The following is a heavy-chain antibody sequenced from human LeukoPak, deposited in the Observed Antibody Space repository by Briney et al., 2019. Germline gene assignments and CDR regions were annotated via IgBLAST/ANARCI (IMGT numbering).Heavy chain of an antibody. CDR1: GGSINSYY. V-gene: IGHV4-59*06. CDR3: ARYSYYYDSSGYYLGYYFDY. CDR2: IYYSGST. J-gene: IGHJ4*02. Sequence: PSETLSLTCTVSGGSINSYYWSWIRQHPGKGLEWIGYIYYSGSTYYNPSLKSRVTISVDTSKNQFSLKLSSVTAADTAVYYCARYSYYYDSSGYYLGYYFDYWGQGTLVTVSS. D-gene: IGHD3-22*01.